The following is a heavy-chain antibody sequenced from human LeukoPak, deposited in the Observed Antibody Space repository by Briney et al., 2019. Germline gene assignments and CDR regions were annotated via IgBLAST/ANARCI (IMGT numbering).Heavy chain of an antibody. CDR3: ARGRYCSATICSGGDAFDI. V-gene: IGHV4-4*07. D-gene: IGHD5-24*01. CDR1: GGSISNYY. CDR2: IYTSAST. Sequence: SQTLSVTCSVSGGSISNYYWSWIRQPAGKGLDWIGRIYTSASTNYNPSLKSRVTLSVDASKNQFSLRLSSLTAADTAVYYCARGRYCSATICSGGDAFDIWGQGTVVTVSS. J-gene: IGHJ3*02.